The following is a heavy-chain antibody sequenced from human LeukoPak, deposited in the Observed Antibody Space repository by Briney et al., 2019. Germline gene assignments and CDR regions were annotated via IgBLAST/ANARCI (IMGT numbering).Heavy chain of an antibody. CDR1: GFAVSSNY. Sequence: GGSLRLSCEASGFAVSSNYMAWVRQAPGKGLEWVSYISSSSSTIYYADSVKGRFTISRDNAKNSLYLQMNSLRAEDTAVYYCAENKYYDFWSGYPDYWGQGTLVTVSS. J-gene: IGHJ4*02. D-gene: IGHD3-3*01. CDR3: AENKYYDFWSGYPDY. CDR2: ISSSSSTI. V-gene: IGHV3-48*04.